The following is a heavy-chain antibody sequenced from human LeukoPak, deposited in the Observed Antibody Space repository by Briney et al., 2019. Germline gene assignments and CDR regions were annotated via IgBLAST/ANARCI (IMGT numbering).Heavy chain of an antibody. V-gene: IGHV3-33*01. CDR1: GFTFSSYG. CDR2: LWFDGNNK. Sequence: GRSLRLSCAASGFTFSSYGMHWVRQAPGKGLEWVAGLWFDGNNKYYADSVKGRFTISRDNSKNTLSLQMNSLRAEDTAVYYCAIERLREVPEYYVDYWGQGTLVTVSS. D-gene: IGHD1-26*01. J-gene: IGHJ4*02. CDR3: AIERLREVPEYYVDY.